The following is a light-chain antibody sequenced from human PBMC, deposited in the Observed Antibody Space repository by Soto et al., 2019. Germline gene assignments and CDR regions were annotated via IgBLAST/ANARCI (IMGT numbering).Light chain of an antibody. CDR2: LNNDGSH. CDR1: SGHSSYA. J-gene: IGLJ2*01. Sequence: QTVVTQSPSASASLGASVKLTCTLSSGHSSYAIAWYQKQPGKGPRYLMDLNNDGSHTKGDGIPDRFSGSSSGADRYLIISSLQSEDEADYYCQTWGTGFRFFGGGTKLTVL. CDR3: QTWGTGFRF. V-gene: IGLV4-69*01.